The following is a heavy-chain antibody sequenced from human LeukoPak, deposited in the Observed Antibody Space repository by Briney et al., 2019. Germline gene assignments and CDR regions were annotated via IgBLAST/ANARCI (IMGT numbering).Heavy chain of an antibody. Sequence: GGSLRLSCAASGFTFSSYWMSWVRQAPGKGLEWVANVKDDGSEKYYVDSMKGRFTISRDNAKNSLYLQMNSLRAEDTAVYYCARRLSGSYYAYFDCWGQGTLVTVSS. CDR3: ARRLSGSYYAYFDC. CDR2: VKDDGSEK. CDR1: GFTFSSYW. J-gene: IGHJ4*02. V-gene: IGHV3-7*01. D-gene: IGHD1-26*01.